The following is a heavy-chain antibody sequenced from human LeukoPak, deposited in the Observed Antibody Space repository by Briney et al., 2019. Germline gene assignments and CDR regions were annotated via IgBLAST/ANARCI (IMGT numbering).Heavy chain of an antibody. CDR2: IFSSGSA. Sequence: NTSETLSLTCIVSGVSISRSTDYWVWIRQSPVKGLEWIGSIFSSGSAYYNPSLKSRVTISVATSKNQFSLRLASVTAADTAVYFCARGIRRRGRYFDDWGQGTLVTVSS. D-gene: IGHD1-1*01. CDR3: ARGIRRRGRYFDD. V-gene: IGHV4-39*07. J-gene: IGHJ4*02. CDR1: GVSISRSTDY.